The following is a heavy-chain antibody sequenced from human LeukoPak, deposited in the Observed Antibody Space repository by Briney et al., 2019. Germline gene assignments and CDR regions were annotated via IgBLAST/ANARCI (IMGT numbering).Heavy chain of an antibody. CDR3: AKDKIRSFPTRTREDSGYDGSVAFDI. CDR1: GFTFNRYD. V-gene: IGHV3-23*01. CDR2: FSGSGGST. J-gene: IGHJ3*02. D-gene: IGHD5-12*01. Sequence: PGVSLTLSCAASGFTFNRYDMSWLPQAQGKGRVGLTAFSGSGGSTYYADSVKGQFTISSDNSKNQLYLKMNSMRAENTDVYYCAKDKIRSFPTRTREDSGYDGSVAFDIWGQGTMVTVSS.